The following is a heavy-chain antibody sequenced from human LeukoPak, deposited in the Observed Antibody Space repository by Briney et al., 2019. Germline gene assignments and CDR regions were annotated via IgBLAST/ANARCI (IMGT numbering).Heavy chain of an antibody. CDR1: GGSISSYY. CDR2: IYYSGST. V-gene: IGHV4-59*12. Sequence: SETLSLTCTVSGGSISSYYWSWIRQPPGKGLEWIGYIYYSGSTNYNPSLKSRVTISVDTSKNQFSLKLSSVAAADTAVYYCARARGYDFWSGYPKHFDYWGQGTLVTVSS. J-gene: IGHJ4*02. CDR3: ARARGYDFWSGYPKHFDY. D-gene: IGHD3-3*01.